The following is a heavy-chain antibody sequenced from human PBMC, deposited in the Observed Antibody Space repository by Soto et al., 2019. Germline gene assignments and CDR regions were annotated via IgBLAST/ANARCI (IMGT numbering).Heavy chain of an antibody. CDR1: GFSLNRHG. V-gene: IGHV3-30-3*01. CDR3: ARDRSSTYYYYGMDL. CDR2: ISYDGSNQ. D-gene: IGHD6-19*01. J-gene: IGHJ6*02. Sequence: GFLRLSCEASGFSLNRHGIHWVRQAPGKGLEWLAVISYDGSNQDYADSVKGRFSISRDNSKNTVYLQMNSLRAADTAVYYCARDRSSTYYYYGMDLWGQGTTVTVSS.